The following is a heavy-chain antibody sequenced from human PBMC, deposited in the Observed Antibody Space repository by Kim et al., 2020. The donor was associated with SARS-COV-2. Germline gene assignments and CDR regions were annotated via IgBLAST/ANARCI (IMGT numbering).Heavy chain of an antibody. J-gene: IGHJ4*02. CDR1: GFTFSSYS. CDR2: ISSSSSYI. Sequence: GGSLRLSCAASGFTFSSYSMNWVRQAPGKGLEWVSSISSSSSYIYSADSVKGRFTISRDNAKNSLYLQMNSLRAEDTAVYYCARDSKVYYYDSSPPGYWGQGTLVTVSS. D-gene: IGHD3-22*01. CDR3: ARDSKVYYYDSSPPGY. V-gene: IGHV3-21*01.